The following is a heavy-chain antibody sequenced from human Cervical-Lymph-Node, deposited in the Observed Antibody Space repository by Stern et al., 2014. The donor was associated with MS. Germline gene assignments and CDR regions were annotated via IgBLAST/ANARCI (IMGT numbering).Heavy chain of an antibody. CDR1: GFTFRSYA. V-gene: IGHV3-23*04. Sequence: EVQLEESGGGLVQPGGSLRLSCAASGFTFRSYAMTWVRQALGKGLECVSGIDNSGDTTYYADSVKGRFTISRDNSKSTLYLQMNSLRAEDTAVYYCARPRGGRLRPFDPWGQGTLVTVSS. D-gene: IGHD2-15*01. CDR3: ARPRGGRLRPFDP. J-gene: IGHJ5*02. CDR2: IDNSGDTT.